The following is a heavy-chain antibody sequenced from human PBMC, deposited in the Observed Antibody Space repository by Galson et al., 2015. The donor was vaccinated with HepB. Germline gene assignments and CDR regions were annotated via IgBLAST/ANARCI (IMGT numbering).Heavy chain of an antibody. J-gene: IGHJ4*02. CDR3: AKDVRSGFKVSHSSGWYLGY. CDR1: GFTFSSYA. D-gene: IGHD6-19*01. V-gene: IGHV3-23*01. CDR2: ISGSGGST. Sequence: SLRLSCAASGFTFSSYAMSWVRQAPGKGLEWVSAISGSGGSTYYADSVKGRFTISRDNSKNTLYLQMNSLRAEDTAVYYCAKDVRSGFKVSHSSGWYLGYWGQGTLVTVSS.